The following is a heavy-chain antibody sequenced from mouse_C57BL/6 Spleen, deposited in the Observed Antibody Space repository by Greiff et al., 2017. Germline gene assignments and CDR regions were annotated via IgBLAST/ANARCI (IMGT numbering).Heavy chain of an antibody. CDR1: GFTFSDYG. CDR3: ARPGRELYYFDY. Sequence: EVQRVESGGGLVKPGGSLKLSCAASGFTFSDYGMHWVRQAPEKGLEWVAYISSGSSTIYYAHTVKGRFTISRDNAKNTLFLQMTSLRSEDTAMYYCARPGRELYYFDYWGQGTTLTVSS. V-gene: IGHV5-17*01. CDR2: ISSGSSTI. J-gene: IGHJ2*01.